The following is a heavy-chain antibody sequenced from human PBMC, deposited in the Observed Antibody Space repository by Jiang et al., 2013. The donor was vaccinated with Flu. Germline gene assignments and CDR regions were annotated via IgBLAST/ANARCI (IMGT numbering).Heavy chain of an antibody. CDR1: GFTFSNYA. Sequence: GGSLRLSCVASGFTFSNYAMTWVRQAPGKGLEWVSAVSVTGISTYYAHSVKGRFTISRDNSKNTLYLQMNSLTAEDTAIYYCAKGSTQWLANNWFDPWGQGTLVTVSS. V-gene: IGHV3-23*01. CDR2: VSVTGIST. CDR3: AKGSTQWLANNWFDP. D-gene: IGHD6-19*01. J-gene: IGHJ5*02.